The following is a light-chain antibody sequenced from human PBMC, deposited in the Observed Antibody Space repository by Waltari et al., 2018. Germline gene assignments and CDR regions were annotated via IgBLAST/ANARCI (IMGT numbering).Light chain of an antibody. CDR2: DVS. Sequence: QSALTQPRSVSGSPGQSVTISCTGTSSDVGGYNYVSWYQQHPGKAPKLMIYDVSKRPSGVPDRSSGSKSGNTASLTISGLQAEDEADYYCCSYAGSYTFLWVFGGGTKLTVL. CDR1: SSDVGGYNY. V-gene: IGLV2-11*01. CDR3: CSYAGSYTFLWV. J-gene: IGLJ3*02.